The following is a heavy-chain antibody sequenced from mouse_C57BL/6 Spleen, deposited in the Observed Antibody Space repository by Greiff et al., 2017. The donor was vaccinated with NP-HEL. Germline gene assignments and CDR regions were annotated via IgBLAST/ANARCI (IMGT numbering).Heavy chain of an antibody. V-gene: IGHV1-82*01. J-gene: IGHJ2*01. CDR1: GYAFSSSW. Sequence: VKLQESGPELVKPGASVKISCKASGYAFSSSWMNWVKQRPGKGLEWIGRIYPGDGDTNYNGKFKGKATLTADKSSSTAYMQLSSLTSEDSAVYFCARRENWDEDFDYWGQGTTLTVSS. CDR3: ARRENWDEDFDY. CDR2: IYPGDGDT. D-gene: IGHD4-1*01.